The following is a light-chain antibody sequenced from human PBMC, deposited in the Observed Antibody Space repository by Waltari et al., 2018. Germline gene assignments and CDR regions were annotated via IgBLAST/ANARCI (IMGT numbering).Light chain of an antibody. CDR1: QSISKR. Sequence: DIQMPQSPSTLSASVGDRVIFSCRASQSISKRLAWYQQKPGKAPKLLFYTASTLERGVPSRVSGSGSGTEFTLTISSLQPEDFATYYCQQYNSYSLLSFGGGTKVEIK. J-gene: IGKJ4*01. CDR3: QQYNSYSLLS. CDR2: TAS. V-gene: IGKV1-5*03.